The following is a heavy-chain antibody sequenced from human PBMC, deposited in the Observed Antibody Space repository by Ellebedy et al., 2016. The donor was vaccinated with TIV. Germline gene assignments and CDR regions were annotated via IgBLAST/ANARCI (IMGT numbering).Heavy chain of an antibody. Sequence: LSLTCXASGFTFSRYSMNWVRQAPGKGLEWVSYISSSSSTIYYADSVKGRFTISRDNAKNSLYLQMHSLRDEDTAVYYCARIGYCGGGSCYDYWGQGTLVTVSS. D-gene: IGHD2-15*01. CDR3: ARIGYCGGGSCYDY. CDR2: ISSSSSTI. V-gene: IGHV3-48*02. CDR1: GFTFSRYS. J-gene: IGHJ4*02.